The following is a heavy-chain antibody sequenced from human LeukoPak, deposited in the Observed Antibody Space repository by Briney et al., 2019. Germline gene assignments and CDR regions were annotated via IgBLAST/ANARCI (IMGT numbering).Heavy chain of an antibody. Sequence: PPESLSLTCTVSGGSLSGYYWSWIRQPPGKGLEWIGHIYYSGSTNYNPSLKSRVTISVDTSKNQFSLKMTSVTAADTAVYYCVRHQWRMGSRDYNFDDWGQGTLVTVSS. V-gene: IGHV4-59*08. J-gene: IGHJ4*02. CDR3: VRHQWRMGSRDYNFDD. CDR1: GGSLSGYY. CDR2: IYYSGST. D-gene: IGHD6-19*01.